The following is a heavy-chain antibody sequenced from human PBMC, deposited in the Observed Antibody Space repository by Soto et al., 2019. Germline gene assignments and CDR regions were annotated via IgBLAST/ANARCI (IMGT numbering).Heavy chain of an antibody. Sequence: SVKVSCKASGGTFSSYAISWVRQAPGQGLEWMGGIIPIFGTANYAQKFQGRVTITADESTSTAYMELSSLRSEDTAVYYCARDRSKYYYYYYGMDVWGQGTTVTVSS. CDR1: GGTFSSYA. CDR2: IIPIFGTA. CDR3: ARDRSKYYYYYYGMDV. J-gene: IGHJ6*02. V-gene: IGHV1-69*13.